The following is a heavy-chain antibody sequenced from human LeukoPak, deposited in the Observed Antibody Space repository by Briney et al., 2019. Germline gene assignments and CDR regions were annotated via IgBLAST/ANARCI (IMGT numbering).Heavy chain of an antibody. J-gene: IGHJ4*02. Sequence: SVKVSCKASGFTFTSSAMQWVRHARGQRLEWIGWIVVGGGNTNYAQKFQERVTITRDMSTSTAYMELSSLRSEDTAVYYCAADGGSGTLDYWGQGTLVTVSS. V-gene: IGHV1-58*02. D-gene: IGHD3-10*01. CDR2: IVVGGGNT. CDR3: AADGGSGTLDY. CDR1: GFTFTSSA.